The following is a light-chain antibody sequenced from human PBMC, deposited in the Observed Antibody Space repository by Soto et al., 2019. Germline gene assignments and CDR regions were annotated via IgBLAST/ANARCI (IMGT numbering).Light chain of an antibody. CDR3: QQYGSSRT. CDR2: GAS. V-gene: IGKV3-20*01. J-gene: IGKJ4*01. Sequence: ELVFTQSPVTLSLSPGERATLSCRASQSVSSSYLAWYQQKPGQAPRLLIYGASSRATGIPDRFSGSGSGTDFTLTISXLEPEDFAVHYCQQYGSSRTFGGGTKVDTK. CDR1: QSVSSSY.